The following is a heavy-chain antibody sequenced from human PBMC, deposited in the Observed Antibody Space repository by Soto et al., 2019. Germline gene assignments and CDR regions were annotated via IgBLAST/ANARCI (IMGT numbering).Heavy chain of an antibody. V-gene: IGHV1-18*01. CDR1: GYTFTSYG. Sequence: ASVKVSCKASGYTFTSYGISWVRQAPGQGLEWMGWISAYNGNTKYAQKVQGRVTMTTDTSTSTAYMELRSLRSDDTAVYYCASPGDVVVVAADYYYYGMDVWGQGTLVTVSS. J-gene: IGHJ6*02. D-gene: IGHD2-15*01. CDR3: ASPGDVVVVAADYYYYGMDV. CDR2: ISAYNGNT.